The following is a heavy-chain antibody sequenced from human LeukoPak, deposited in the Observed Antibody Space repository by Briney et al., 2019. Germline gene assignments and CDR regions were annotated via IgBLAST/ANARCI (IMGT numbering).Heavy chain of an antibody. CDR2: ISSSGSYI. CDR1: GSLSGYA. V-gene: IGHV3-21*01. J-gene: IGHJ6*03. D-gene: IGHD3-16*01. Sequence: GGSLRLSCEASGSLSGYAMSWVRQAPGKGLEWVLSISSSGSYIYYADSVKGRFTISRDNSRNSVFLQMNSLRAEDTAIYYCARCALGVWADNYYMDVWGNGTTVTVSS. CDR3: ARCALGVWADNYYMDV.